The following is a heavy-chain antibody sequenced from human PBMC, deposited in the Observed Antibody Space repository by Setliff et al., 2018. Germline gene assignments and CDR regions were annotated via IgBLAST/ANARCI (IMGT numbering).Heavy chain of an antibody. CDR3: AREVSTGENSGCDI. J-gene: IGHJ3*02. CDR1: GYTFTNYY. Sequence: ASVKVSCKASGYTFTNYYIHWVRQTTGQGLEWMGIINPSGGRLSYAEKFQDRVTMTRDTSTNTVYMDLSSLRDDDTAVYYCAREVSTGENSGCDIWGQGTVVTVSS. V-gene: IGHV1-46*01. D-gene: IGHD3-9*01. CDR2: INPSGGRL.